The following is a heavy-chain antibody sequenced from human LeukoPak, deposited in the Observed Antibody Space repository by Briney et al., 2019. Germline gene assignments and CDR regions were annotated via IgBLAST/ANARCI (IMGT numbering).Heavy chain of an antibody. CDR2: ISGSGGST. J-gene: IGHJ4*02. CDR1: GFTFSSYG. D-gene: IGHD3-22*01. Sequence: GGSLRLSCAASGFTFSSYGMSWVRQAPGKGLEWVSAISGSGGSTYYADSVKGRFTISRDNSKNTLYLQMNSLRAEDTAVYYCAKDNGGDSSGYYLGYFDYWGQGTLVTVSS. CDR3: AKDNGGDSSGYYLGYFDY. V-gene: IGHV3-23*01.